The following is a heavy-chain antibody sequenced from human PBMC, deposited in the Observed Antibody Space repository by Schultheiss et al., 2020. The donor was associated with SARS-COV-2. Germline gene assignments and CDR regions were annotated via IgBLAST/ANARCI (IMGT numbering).Heavy chain of an antibody. CDR3: ARGETYYDFWSGYGPQHYYYYYMDV. Sequence: ASVKVSCKASGYTFTSYGISWVRQAPGQGLEWMGWISAYNGNTNYAQKLQGRVTLTTDTSTTTAYMELSSLRSEDTAVYYCARGETYYDFWSGYGPQHYYYYYMDVWGKGTTVTVSS. D-gene: IGHD3-3*01. CDR1: GYTFTSYG. J-gene: IGHJ6*03. V-gene: IGHV1-18*01. CDR2: ISAYNGNT.